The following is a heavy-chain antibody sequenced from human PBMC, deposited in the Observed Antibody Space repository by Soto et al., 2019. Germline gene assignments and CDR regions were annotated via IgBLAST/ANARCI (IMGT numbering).Heavy chain of an antibody. Sequence: GDLRLSFAASGFTFSSYGMHWVRQAPGKGLEWVAVISYYGSNKYYADSVKGRFTISRDNSKNTLYLQMNSLRAEDTAVYYCAKDLDYYDSSGYYRPDYYYYYGMGVWGQGTTVTVSS. J-gene: IGHJ6*02. CDR3: AKDLDYYDSSGYYRPDYYYYYGMGV. D-gene: IGHD3-22*01. CDR2: ISYYGSNK. CDR1: GFTFSSYG. V-gene: IGHV3-30*18.